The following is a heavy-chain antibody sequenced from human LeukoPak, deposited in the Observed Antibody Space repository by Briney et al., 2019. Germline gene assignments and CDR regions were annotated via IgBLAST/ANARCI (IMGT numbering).Heavy chain of an antibody. Sequence: GGSLRLSCAASGFTFSSYAMTWVRQAPGKGLEWVSAISGSGSSTYYADSVKGRFTISRDNSKNTLYLQMNSLRAEDTAVYYCAKVGWTMVRGVEYYFDYWGQGTLVTVSS. D-gene: IGHD3-10*01. CDR3: AKVGWTMVRGVEYYFDY. V-gene: IGHV3-23*01. CDR1: GFTFSSYA. J-gene: IGHJ4*02. CDR2: ISGSGSST.